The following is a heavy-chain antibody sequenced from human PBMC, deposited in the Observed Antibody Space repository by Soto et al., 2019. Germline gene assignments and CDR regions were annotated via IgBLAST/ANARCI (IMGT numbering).Heavy chain of an antibody. Sequence: SVKVSCKASGGTFSSYAISWVRQAPGQGLEWMGGIIPIFGTANYAQKFQGRVTITADESTSTAYMELSSLRSEDTAVYYCARICGGECYPNWFDTWGQGTLVTVSS. CDR3: ARICGGECYPNWFDT. CDR2: IIPIFGTA. J-gene: IGHJ5*02. D-gene: IGHD2-21*01. V-gene: IGHV1-69*13. CDR1: GGTFSSYA.